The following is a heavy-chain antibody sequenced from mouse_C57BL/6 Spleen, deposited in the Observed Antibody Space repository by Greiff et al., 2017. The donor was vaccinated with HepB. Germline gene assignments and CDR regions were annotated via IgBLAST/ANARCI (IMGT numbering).Heavy chain of an antibody. CDR2: IYPGDGDT. Sequence: LVESGPELVKPGASVKISCKASGYAFSSSWMNWVKQRPGKGLEWIGRIYPGDGDTNYNGKFKGKATLTADKSSSTAYMQLSSLTSEDSAVYFCARWWIYDGYLYAMDYWGQGTSVTVSS. J-gene: IGHJ4*01. V-gene: IGHV1-82*01. CDR1: GYAFSSSW. CDR3: ARWWIYDGYLYAMDY. D-gene: IGHD2-3*01.